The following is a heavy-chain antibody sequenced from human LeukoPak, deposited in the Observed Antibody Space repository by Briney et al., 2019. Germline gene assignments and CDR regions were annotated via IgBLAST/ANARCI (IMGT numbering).Heavy chain of an antibody. CDR1: GGSFSGYY. D-gene: IGHD1-26*01. V-gene: IGHV4-34*01. J-gene: IGHJ4*02. Sequence: SETLSLTCAVHGGSFSGYYWSWIRQPPGKGLEWIGEINHSGSTNYNPSLKSRVTISVDTSKNQFSLKLSSVTAADTAVYYCARGRGSYYVSWGQGTLVTVSS. CDR3: ARGRGSYYVS. CDR2: INHSGST.